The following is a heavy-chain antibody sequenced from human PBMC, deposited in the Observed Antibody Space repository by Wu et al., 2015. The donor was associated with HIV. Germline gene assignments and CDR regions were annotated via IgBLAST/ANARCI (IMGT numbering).Heavy chain of an antibody. CDR2: INPNSGGT. J-gene: IGHJ1*01. D-gene: IGHD2-15*01. CDR1: GYTFTDYSY. CDR3: ARDIRFCSGGRCYSYEFFQH. V-gene: IGHV1-2*02. Sequence: QVQLVQSGAEVKKPGASVKVSCKTSGYTFTDYSYIQWVRQAPGQRLEWMGWINPNSGGTNYAEKFQGRVTMTRDTSITTAYMELSRLRSDDTAMFFCARDIRFCSGGRCYSYEFFQHWGQGTLVTVSS.